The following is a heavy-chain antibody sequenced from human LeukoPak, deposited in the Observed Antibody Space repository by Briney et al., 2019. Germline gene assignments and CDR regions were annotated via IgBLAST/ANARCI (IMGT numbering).Heavy chain of an antibody. D-gene: IGHD2-2*01. CDR1: GGSFSGYY. V-gene: IGHV4-34*01. Sequence: PSETLSLTCAVYGGSFSGYYWTWIRQPPGKGLEWIGEINHSGSTNYNPSLKSRVTISVDTSKPQFSLTLSSVTGADTAVYYCARGNRPGYCSSTSCYYYYYMDVWGKGTTVTASS. CDR2: INHSGST. CDR3: ARGNRPGYCSSTSCYYYYYMDV. J-gene: IGHJ6*03.